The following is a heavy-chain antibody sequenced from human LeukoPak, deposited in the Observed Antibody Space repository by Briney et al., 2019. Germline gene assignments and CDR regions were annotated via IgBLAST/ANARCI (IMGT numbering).Heavy chain of an antibody. V-gene: IGHV3-48*03. CDR1: GFTFSSYE. J-gene: IGHJ4*02. CDR2: ISSSGSTI. D-gene: IGHD3-9*01. Sequence: QPGGSLRLSCAASGFTFSSYEMNWVRQAPGKGLEWVSYISSSGSTIYYADSVKGRFTISSDNAKNSLYLQMNSLRAEDTAVYYCARAADDIFASFDHWGQGTLVTVSS. CDR3: ARAADDIFASFDH.